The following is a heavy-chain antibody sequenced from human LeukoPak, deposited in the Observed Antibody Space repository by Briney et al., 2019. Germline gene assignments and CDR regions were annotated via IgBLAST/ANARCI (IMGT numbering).Heavy chain of an antibody. V-gene: IGHV4-61*01. CDR2: IYYSGST. J-gene: IGHJ6*02. Sequence: SETLSLTCTVPGGSVSSGSYYWSWIRQPPGKGLEWIGYIYYSGSTNYNPSLKSRVTISVDTSKNQFSLKLSSVTAADTAVYYCARVRYGMDVWGQGTTVTVSS. CDR3: ARVRYGMDV. CDR1: GGSVSSGSYY.